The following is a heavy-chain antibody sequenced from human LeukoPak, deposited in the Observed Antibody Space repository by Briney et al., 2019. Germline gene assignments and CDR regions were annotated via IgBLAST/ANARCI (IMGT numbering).Heavy chain of an antibody. V-gene: IGHV4-59*08. CDR3: ARQGLKGAKEWLQFGYFDY. Sequence: SETLSLTCTVSGGSISSYYWSWIRQPPGKGLEWIGYIYYSGSTNYNPSLKSRVTISVGTSKNQFSLKLSSVTAADTAVYYCARQGLKGAKEWLQFGYFDYWGQGTLVTVSS. J-gene: IGHJ4*02. D-gene: IGHD5-24*01. CDR1: GGSISSYY. CDR2: IYYSGST.